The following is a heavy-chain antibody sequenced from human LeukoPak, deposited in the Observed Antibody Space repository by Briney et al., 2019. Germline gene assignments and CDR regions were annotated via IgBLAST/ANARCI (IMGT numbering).Heavy chain of an antibody. CDR3: AKTQGYFDY. Sequence: GGSVRLSCAASVFILSNYGMTWVRPAPGKGLDWVSGISGIGGTTYDADSVKGRFTVSRDNTKNILYLQMNSLRADDTAVYFCAKTQGYFDYWGQGTLVTVSS. CDR2: ISGIGGTT. J-gene: IGHJ4*02. V-gene: IGHV3-23*01. CDR1: VFILSNYG.